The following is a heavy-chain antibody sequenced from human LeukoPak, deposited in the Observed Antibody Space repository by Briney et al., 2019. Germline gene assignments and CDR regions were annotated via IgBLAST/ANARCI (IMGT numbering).Heavy chain of an antibody. Sequence: PGGSLRLSCAASGFTFTNYAMSWVRQAPGKGLEWVSSISSSSSYIYYADSVKGRFTISRDNAKNSLYLQMNSLRAEDTAVYYCAREWSSLGVVGYMDVWGKGTTVTVSS. CDR3: AREWSSLGVVGYMDV. D-gene: IGHD1-26*01. J-gene: IGHJ6*03. CDR2: ISSSSSYI. CDR1: GFTFTNYA. V-gene: IGHV3-21*04.